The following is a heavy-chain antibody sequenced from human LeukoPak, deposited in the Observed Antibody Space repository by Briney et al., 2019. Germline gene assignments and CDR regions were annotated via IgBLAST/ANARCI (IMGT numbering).Heavy chain of an antibody. J-gene: IGHJ4*02. D-gene: IGHD1-26*01. CDR2: IKEDGSEK. CDR1: GFTFGRYW. V-gene: IGHV3-7*01. CDR3: ASEGSGSYSFDY. Sequence: GGSLRLSCAASGFTFGRYWMSWVRQAPGKGLEWVANIKEDGSEKYYVDSVKGRFTISRDNAKNSLYLQMNSLRAEDTAVYYCASEGSGSYSFDYWGQGTLVTVSS.